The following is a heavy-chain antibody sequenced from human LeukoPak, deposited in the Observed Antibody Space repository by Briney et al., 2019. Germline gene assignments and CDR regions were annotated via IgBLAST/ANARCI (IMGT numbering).Heavy chain of an antibody. CDR1: GGSISSSSYY. CDR3: ARDARRGWFDP. Sequence: PSETLSLTCTVSGGSISSSSYYWSWIRQPPGKGLEWIGYMYYSGSTNYNPSFKSRVTISVDTSKNRFSLKLSSVTAADTAVYYCARDARRGWFDPWGQGTLVTVSS. V-gene: IGHV4-61*01. D-gene: IGHD3-10*01. CDR2: MYYSGST. J-gene: IGHJ5*02.